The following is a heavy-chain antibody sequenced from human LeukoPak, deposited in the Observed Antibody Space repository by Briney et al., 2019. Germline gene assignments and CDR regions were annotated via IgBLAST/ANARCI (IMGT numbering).Heavy chain of an antibody. CDR1: GYTFTGYY. Sequence: GASVKVSCKASGYTFTGYYMHWVRQAPEQGLEWMGWINPNSGGTNYAQKFQGRVTMTRDTSISTAYMELSGLRSDDTAVYYCARDLGDGSGYSPPAEYFQHWGQGTLVTVSS. CDR3: ARDLGDGSGYSPPAEYFQH. CDR2: INPNSGGT. D-gene: IGHD3-22*01. J-gene: IGHJ1*01. V-gene: IGHV1-2*02.